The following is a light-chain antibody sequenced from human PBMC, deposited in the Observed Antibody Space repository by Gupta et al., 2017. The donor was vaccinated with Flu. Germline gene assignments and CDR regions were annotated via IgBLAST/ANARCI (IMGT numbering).Light chain of an antibody. CDR2: GAS. V-gene: IGKV3-20*01. J-gene: IGKJ4*01. Sequence: LTQSPGTLSLSPGERATLSCRASQSVSSSYLAWYQQKLGQAPRLLIYGASSRATGIPDRFSGSGSGTDFTLTISRLEPEDFAVYYCQQYGSSPTFGGGTKVEIK. CDR1: QSVSSSY. CDR3: QQYGSSPT.